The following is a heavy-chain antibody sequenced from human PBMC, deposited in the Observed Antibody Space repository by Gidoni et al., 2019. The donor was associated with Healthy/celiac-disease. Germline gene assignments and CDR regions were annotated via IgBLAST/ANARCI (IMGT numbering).Heavy chain of an antibody. CDR1: GFPFDDHY. CDR3: ARVKDSSGWWDAFDN. V-gene: IGHV3-72*01. Sequence: EVQLVGSGGGLVQPGGSLRPSCAALGFPFDDHYMGWVRQGPGKGLGWVGVTRNKANSDTTEYAASVKGRFTISRDDSKNTLYLQMNSLRTEDTAVYYCARVKDSSGWWDAFDNWGQGTMVTVSS. D-gene: IGHD6-19*01. J-gene: IGHJ3*02. CDR2: TRNKANSDTT.